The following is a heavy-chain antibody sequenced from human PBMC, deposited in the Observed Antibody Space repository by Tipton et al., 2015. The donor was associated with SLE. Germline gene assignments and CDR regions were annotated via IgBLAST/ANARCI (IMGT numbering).Heavy chain of an antibody. Sequence: LRLSCAVYGGSFSGYYWSWIRQPPGKGLEWIGEINHSGSTNYNPSLKSRVTISVDTSKNQFSLKLSSVTAADTAVYYCARIDYGSGRGYYYGMDVWGQGTTVTVSS. V-gene: IGHV4-34*01. CDR3: ARIDYGSGRGYYYGMDV. CDR2: INHSGST. J-gene: IGHJ6*02. D-gene: IGHD3-10*01. CDR1: GGSFSGYY.